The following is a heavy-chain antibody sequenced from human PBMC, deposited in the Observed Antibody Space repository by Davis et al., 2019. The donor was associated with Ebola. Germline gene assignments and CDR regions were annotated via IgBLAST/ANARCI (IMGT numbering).Heavy chain of an antibody. V-gene: IGHV1-3*01. Sequence: ASVKVSCKASGYIFYNYAVHWVRQAPGQGLEWMGWINVGNGDTKYSQKFQGRVTLTRDTTANIVYMELSSLTSEDMAVYYCARDKKEVGAATNWFDPWGQGTLVTVSS. CDR2: INVGNGDT. CDR3: ARDKKEVGAATNWFDP. CDR1: GYIFYNYA. J-gene: IGHJ5*02. D-gene: IGHD1-26*01.